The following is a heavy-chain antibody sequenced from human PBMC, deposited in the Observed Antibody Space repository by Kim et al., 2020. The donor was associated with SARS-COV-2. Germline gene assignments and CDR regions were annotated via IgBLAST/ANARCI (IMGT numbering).Heavy chain of an antibody. Sequence: ASVKVSCKASGYTFTSYDINWVRQATGQGLEWMGWMNTNSGNTGYAQKFQGRVTMSRNTSLSTAYMELSNLRYEDTAVYYCARGRTKTYCGGDWYPYSWGQGTQLTVSS. D-gene: IGHD2-21*02. CDR1: GYTFTSYD. CDR2: MNTNSGNT. V-gene: IGHV1-8*01. CDR3: ARGRTKTYCGGDWYPYS. J-gene: IGHJ4*02.